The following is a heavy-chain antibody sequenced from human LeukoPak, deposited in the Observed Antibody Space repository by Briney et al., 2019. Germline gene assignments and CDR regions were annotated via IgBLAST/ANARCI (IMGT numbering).Heavy chain of an antibody. J-gene: IGHJ4*02. CDR1: GFTFSTYA. CDR2: ISDTGATT. D-gene: IGHD2-21*01. V-gene: IGHV3-23*01. Sequence: GGSLRLSCAASGFTFSTYAMNWVRQAPGKGLEWVSGISDTGATTVYADSVKGRFTISRDNSKNTVYLQMNSLRGEDTAIYFCAIDYCGGECCSHNRDDYWGQGTLVTVSS. CDR3: AIDYCGGECCSHNRDDY.